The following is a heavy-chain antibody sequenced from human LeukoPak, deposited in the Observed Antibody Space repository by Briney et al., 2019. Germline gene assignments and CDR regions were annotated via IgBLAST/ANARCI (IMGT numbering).Heavy chain of an antibody. CDR2: INHSGST. Sequence: SETLSLTCVLYGGSSSGYYWNWIRQPPGKGLEWIGEINHSGSTNYNPALKSRVTISVDTSKNQFSLKLISVTAADTGVYYCARGSPKHDSWGQGTLVIVSS. V-gene: IGHV4-34*01. CDR1: GGSSSGYY. CDR3: ARGSPKHDS. J-gene: IGHJ5*01.